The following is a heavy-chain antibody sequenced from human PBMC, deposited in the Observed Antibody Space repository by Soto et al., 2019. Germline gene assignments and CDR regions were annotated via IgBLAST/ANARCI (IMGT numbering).Heavy chain of an antibody. Sequence: SQTLSLTSALSGDSVSSYSAAWNWIRQSPSRGIEWLGRTYYRSKWYNDYAVSVKSRITINPDTSKNQFSLQLNSVTPEDTAVYYCARDLDPYSSSWLPFDYWGQGTLVTVSS. D-gene: IGHD6-13*01. V-gene: IGHV6-1*01. CDR2: TYYRSKWYN. CDR1: GDSVSSYSAA. CDR3: ARDLDPYSSSWLPFDY. J-gene: IGHJ4*02.